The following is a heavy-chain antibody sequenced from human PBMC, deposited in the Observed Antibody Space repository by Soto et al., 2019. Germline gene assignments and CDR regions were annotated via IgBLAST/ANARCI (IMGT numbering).Heavy chain of an antibody. V-gene: IGHV1-69*06. CDR2: ILPIFGTA. D-gene: IGHD1-26*01. J-gene: IGHJ4*02. Sequence: QVQLVQSGADVKKPGSSVKVSCKTCGGTFSTYSIVWVRQAPGEVLEWMGGILPIFGTANYAKKFQDRVTISADKSTKVAFMELSSLQSGDTAMYYCASSSGNNYGVGTNYYLDFWRQGTLGTVS. CDR3: ASSSGNNYGVGTNYYLDF. CDR1: GGTFSTYS.